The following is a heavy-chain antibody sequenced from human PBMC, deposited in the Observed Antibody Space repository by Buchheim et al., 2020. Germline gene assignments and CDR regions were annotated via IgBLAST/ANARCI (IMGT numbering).Heavy chain of an antibody. Sequence: QVQLVESGGGVVQPGRSLRLSCAASGFTFSSYAMHWVRQAPGTGLEWVAVISYDGSNKYYADSVKGRFTISRDNSKNTLYLQLNSLRAEDTAVYYCARDRVSGATTWFDYWGQGTL. J-gene: IGHJ4*02. CDR3: ARDRVSGATTWFDY. CDR1: GFTFSSYA. D-gene: IGHD1-26*01. CDR2: ISYDGSNK. V-gene: IGHV3-30*04.